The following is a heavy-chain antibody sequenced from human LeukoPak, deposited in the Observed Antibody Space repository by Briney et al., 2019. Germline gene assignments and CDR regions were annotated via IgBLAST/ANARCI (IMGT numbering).Heavy chain of an antibody. V-gene: IGHV4-39*01. CDR2: IHYSGSS. J-gene: IGHJ5*02. Sequence: KTSETLSLTCSVSGGSISSSSYYWGWIRQPPGKELEWIGAIHYSGSSYYNSSLKSRVTISVDTSKNQFSLRLSSVTAADTAVYYCARRGGYYGSGGNWFDPWGQGTLVTVSS. CDR1: GGSISSSSYY. CDR3: ARRGGYYGSGGNWFDP. D-gene: IGHD3-10*01.